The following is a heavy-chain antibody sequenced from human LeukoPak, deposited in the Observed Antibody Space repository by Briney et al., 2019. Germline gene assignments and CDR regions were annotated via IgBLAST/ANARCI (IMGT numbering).Heavy chain of an antibody. CDR2: ISSDSSTT. V-gene: IGHV3-48*04. J-gene: IGHJ4*02. CDR1: GFTFSSYN. CDR3: ARVTGESSHFDY. Sequence: GGSLRLSCAASGFTFSSYNMNWVRQAPGKGLEWVSYISSDSSTTYYAVSVKGRFTISRDNAKNSLYLQMNSLRAEDTAVYYCARVTGESSHFDYWGQGTLVTVSS. D-gene: IGHD3-16*02.